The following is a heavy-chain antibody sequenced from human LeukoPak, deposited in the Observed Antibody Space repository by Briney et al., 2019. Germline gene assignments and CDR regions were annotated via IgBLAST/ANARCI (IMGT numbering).Heavy chain of an antibody. Sequence: PGRSLRLSCAASGFTFSTSGMHWVRQAPGKGLEWVAVISYDGSNTYYSDSVKGRFAISRDNSKNTLYLQMNSLRTEDTAVYYCAKWRRGHYYGSENINCDYWGQGTLVTVSS. D-gene: IGHD3-10*01. V-gene: IGHV3-30*18. CDR3: AKWRRGHYYGSENINCDY. CDR1: GFTFSTSG. CDR2: ISYDGSNT. J-gene: IGHJ4*02.